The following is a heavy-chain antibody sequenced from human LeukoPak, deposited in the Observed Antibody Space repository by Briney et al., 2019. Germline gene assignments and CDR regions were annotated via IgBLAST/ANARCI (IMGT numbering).Heavy chain of an antibody. D-gene: IGHD6-19*01. CDR1: GYTFTSYG. Sequence: ASVKVSCKASGYTFTSYGISWVRQAPGQGLEWMGWISAYNGNTNYAQKLQGRVTMTTDTSTSTAYMELRSLKSDDTAVYYCARDRWQWLAFYYYGMGVCGPGATVTVSS. J-gene: IGHJ6*02. CDR3: ARDRWQWLAFYYYGMGV. CDR2: ISAYNGNT. V-gene: IGHV1-18*01.